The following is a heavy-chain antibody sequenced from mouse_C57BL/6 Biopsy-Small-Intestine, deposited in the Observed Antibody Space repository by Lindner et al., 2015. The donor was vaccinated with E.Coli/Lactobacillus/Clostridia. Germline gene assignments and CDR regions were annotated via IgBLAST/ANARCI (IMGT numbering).Heavy chain of an antibody. J-gene: IGHJ4*01. Sequence: EVQLQESGPELVKPGASVKISCKASGYSFTGYYMNWVKQSPEKSLEWIGEINPNTGGTTYNQKFKAKATLTVDKSSGTAYMQLKSLTSEDSAVYYCARSHAMDYWGQGTSVTVSS. CDR1: GYSFTGYY. CDR3: ARSHAMDY. CDR2: INPNTGGT. V-gene: IGHV1-42*01.